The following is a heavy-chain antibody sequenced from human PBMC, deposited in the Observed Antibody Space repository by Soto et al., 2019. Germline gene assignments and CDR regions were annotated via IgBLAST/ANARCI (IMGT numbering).Heavy chain of an antibody. CDR3: AKVYPPNKYGEPPHVRAFDI. J-gene: IGHJ3*02. V-gene: IGHV3-23*01. D-gene: IGHD4-17*01. Sequence: PGGSLRLSCAASGFTFSSYAMSWVRQAPGKGLEWVSAISGSGGSTYYADSVKGRFTISRDNSKNTLYLQMNSLRAEDTAVYYCAKVYPPNKYGEPPHVRAFDIWGQGTMVTVSS. CDR2: ISGSGGST. CDR1: GFTFSSYA.